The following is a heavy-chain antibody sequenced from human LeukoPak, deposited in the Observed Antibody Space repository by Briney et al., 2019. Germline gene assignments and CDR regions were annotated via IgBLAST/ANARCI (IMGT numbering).Heavy chain of an antibody. J-gene: IGHJ5*02. CDR1: GYSFTGYY. D-gene: IGHD3-22*01. V-gene: IGHV1-2*02. CDR2: INPNSGDT. Sequence: ASVKVSCKASGYSFTGYYMHWIRQAPGQGLEWMGWINPNSGDTNNAHKLQGRVTMTRDTSISTAYMELSGLRSDDTAVYYCAVATNYYGSSAYYVDPWGQGTLVTVSS. CDR3: AVATNYYGSSAYYVDP.